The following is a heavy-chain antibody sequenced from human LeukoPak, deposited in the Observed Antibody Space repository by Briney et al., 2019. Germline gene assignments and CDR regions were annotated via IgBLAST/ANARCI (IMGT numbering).Heavy chain of an antibody. D-gene: IGHD1-26*01. CDR2: ISSSRSDT. J-gene: IGHJ4*02. Sequence: GGSLRLSCAASGFTFSDYYMSWIRQAPGKGLEWVSYISSSRSDTKYADSVKGRFTISRDNAKNSLYLQMNSLRAEDTAVYYCARDRLWEVGATPYFAYWGQGTLVTVSS. CDR1: GFTFSDYY. CDR3: ARDRLWEVGATPYFAY. V-gene: IGHV3-11*05.